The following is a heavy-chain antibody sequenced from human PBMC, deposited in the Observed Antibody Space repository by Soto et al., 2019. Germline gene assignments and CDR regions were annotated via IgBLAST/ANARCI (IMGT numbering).Heavy chain of an antibody. V-gene: IGHV1-46*01. Sequence: ASVKVSCKASGYTFTSYYMHWVRQAPGQGLEWMGIINPSGGSTSYAQKFQGRVTMTRDTSTSTVYMELSSLRSEDTAVYYCARETRDYGSGSYYYYYYYGMAVWGQGTTVTVSS. D-gene: IGHD3-10*01. CDR3: ARETRDYGSGSYYYYYYYGMAV. J-gene: IGHJ6*02. CDR2: INPSGGST. CDR1: GYTFTSYY.